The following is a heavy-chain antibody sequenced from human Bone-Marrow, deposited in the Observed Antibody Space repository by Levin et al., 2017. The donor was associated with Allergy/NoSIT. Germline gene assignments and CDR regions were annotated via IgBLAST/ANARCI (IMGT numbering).Heavy chain of an antibody. CDR3: AKGSSTSWYFDS. CDR2: VSMDGNKK. Sequence: LSLTCAASGFTFSSSAMHWVRQGPGKGLEWVAVVSMDGNKKHFADSVKGRFTISRDNSKNTLPLQMNSLRPEDTSVYYCAKGSSTSWYFDSWGQGTLVTVSS. CDR1: GFTFSSSA. D-gene: IGHD2-2*01. V-gene: IGHV3-30*18. J-gene: IGHJ4*02.